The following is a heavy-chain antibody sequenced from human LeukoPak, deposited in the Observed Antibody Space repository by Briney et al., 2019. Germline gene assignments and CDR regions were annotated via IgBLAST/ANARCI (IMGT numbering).Heavy chain of an antibody. CDR2: IWYDGTTK. J-gene: IGHJ4*02. CDR1: GFTFRDYG. V-gene: IGHV3-33*01. Sequence: GGSLRLSCAASGFTFRDYGMHWVRQAPGKGLEGVALIWYDGTTKDYADSVKGRFTISRDNSKNTLYLQMNSLRAEDTAVYYCARARMVGGTTYYFAYWGQGTLVTVSS. D-gene: IGHD1-26*01. CDR3: ARARMVGGTTYYFAY.